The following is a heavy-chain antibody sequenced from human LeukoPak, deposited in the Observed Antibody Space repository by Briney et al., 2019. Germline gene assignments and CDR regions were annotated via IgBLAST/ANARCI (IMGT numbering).Heavy chain of an antibody. CDR2: INPANGDT. Sequence: ASVKVSCKASGYTLADYHIHWVRQAPGQGLEWMGYINPANGDTNFAQKFQGRVSMTRDTSISTAYMEVSRLRSDDTAMYYCARDGQFTYGYPHYDFWAQGTLVTVSS. CDR1: GYTLADYH. J-gene: IGHJ4*02. CDR3: ARDGQFTYGYPHYDF. V-gene: IGHV1-2*02. D-gene: IGHD5-18*01.